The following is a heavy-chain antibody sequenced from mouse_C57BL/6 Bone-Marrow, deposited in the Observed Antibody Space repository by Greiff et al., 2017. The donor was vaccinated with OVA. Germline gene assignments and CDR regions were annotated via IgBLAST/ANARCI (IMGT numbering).Heavy chain of an antibody. CDR2: ISSGSSTI. D-gene: IGHD1-1*01. V-gene: IGHV5-17*01. CDR3: ARHHYGSSYDYAMDY. Sequence: DVMLVESGGGLVKPGGSLKLSCAASGFTFSDYGMHWVRQAPEKGLEWVAYISSGSSTIYYADTVKGRFTISRGNAKNTLFLQMTSLRSEDTAMYYCARHHYGSSYDYAMDYWGQGTSVTVSS. CDR1: GFTFSDYG. J-gene: IGHJ4*01.